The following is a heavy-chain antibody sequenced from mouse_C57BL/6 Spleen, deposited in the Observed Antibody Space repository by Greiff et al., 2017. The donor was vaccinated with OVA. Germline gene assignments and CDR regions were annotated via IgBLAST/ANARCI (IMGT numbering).Heavy chain of an antibody. CDR2: INPSSGYT. Sequence: VQLQQSGAELARPGASVKMSCKASGYTFTSYTMHWVKQRPGQGLEWIGYINPSSGYTKYNQKFKDKATLTADKSSSTAYMQLSSLTSEYSAVYYCARSEGDYEGYYAMDYWGQGTSVTVSS. D-gene: IGHD2-4*01. V-gene: IGHV1-4*01. CDR1: GYTFTSYT. CDR3: ARSEGDYEGYYAMDY. J-gene: IGHJ4*01.